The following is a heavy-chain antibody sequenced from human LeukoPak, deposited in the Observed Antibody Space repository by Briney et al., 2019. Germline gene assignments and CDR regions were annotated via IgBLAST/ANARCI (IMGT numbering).Heavy chain of an antibody. CDR2: INSGGSSI. V-gene: IGHV3-74*03. Sequence: PGGSLRLSCAASGFTFSNYWMHWVRQAPRKGLVWVSRINSGGSSITYADPVKGRFTISRDNAKNTLYLQMNSLRAEDTAVYYCARALGGWGQGTLVTVSS. J-gene: IGHJ4*02. CDR3: ARALGG. CDR1: GFTFSNYW. D-gene: IGHD3-10*01.